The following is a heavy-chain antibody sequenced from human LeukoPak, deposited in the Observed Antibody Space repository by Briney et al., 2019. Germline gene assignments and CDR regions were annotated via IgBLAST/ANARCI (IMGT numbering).Heavy chain of an antibody. J-gene: IGHJ5*02. Sequence: ASVKVSCKASGGTFSSYAISWVRQAPGQGLEWMGRINPNSGGTNYAQKFQGRVTMTRDTSISTAYMELSRLRSDDTAVYYCARERIAVAGTDPWGQGTLVTVSS. CDR2: INPNSGGT. CDR3: ARERIAVAGTDP. CDR1: GGTFSSYA. D-gene: IGHD6-19*01. V-gene: IGHV1-2*06.